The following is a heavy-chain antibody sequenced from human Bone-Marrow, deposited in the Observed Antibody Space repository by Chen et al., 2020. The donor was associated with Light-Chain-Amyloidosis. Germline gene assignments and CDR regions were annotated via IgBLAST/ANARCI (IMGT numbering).Heavy chain of an antibody. Sequence: EVQLLESGAGLVQRGGSLGLSCASSDSNFNNDAMRWVRQAPGKGLEWVSGINSSGGSTYYIDSVKGRFTISRDNSKNTLYLQMNSLRADDTAVYFCARGHLNNFDLWGRGTLVTVSA. D-gene: IGHD3-3*02. CDR1: DSNFNNDA. CDR3: ARGHLNNFDL. J-gene: IGHJ2*01. V-gene: IGHV3-23*01. CDR2: INSSGGST.